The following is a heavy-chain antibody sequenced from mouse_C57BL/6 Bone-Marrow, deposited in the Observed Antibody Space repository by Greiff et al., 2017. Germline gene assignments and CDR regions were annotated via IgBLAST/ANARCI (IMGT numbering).Heavy chain of an antibody. CDR3: ARGAFYAMDY. Sequence: VQLQQSGAELVKPGASVTLSCKASGYTFTSYWMPWVTQRPVRGLEWIGRIDPYSGGTKYNAKFKSKATLTVDKPSSTAYLQLSSLTSEDTAVYYCARGAFYAMDYWGQGTSVTVSS. CDR1: GYTFTSYW. CDR2: IDPYSGGT. D-gene: IGHD6-1*01. V-gene: IGHV1-72*01. J-gene: IGHJ4*01.